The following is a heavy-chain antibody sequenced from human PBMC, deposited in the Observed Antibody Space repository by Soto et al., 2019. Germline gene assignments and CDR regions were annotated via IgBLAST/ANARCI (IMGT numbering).Heavy chain of an antibody. J-gene: IGHJ6*02. CDR2: IKQDGSEK. CDR3: ARLSLGSYYSTYYYYGMDV. Sequence: GSLRLSCAASGFTSSTFWMSWVRQAPGKGLEWVANIKQDGSEKYYVDSVRGRFTISRDNAKNSLYLQMDSLRVEDTAVYYCARLSLGSYYSTYYYYGMDVWGQGTTVTVSS. CDR1: GFTSSTFW. V-gene: IGHV3-7*05. D-gene: IGHD3-10*01.